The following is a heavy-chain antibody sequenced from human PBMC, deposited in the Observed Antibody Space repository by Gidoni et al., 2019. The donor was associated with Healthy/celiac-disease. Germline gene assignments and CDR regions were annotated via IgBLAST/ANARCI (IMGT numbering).Heavy chain of an antibody. CDR3: AADRNAAAAPGFDY. D-gene: IGHD6-13*01. V-gene: IGHV1-58*01. Sequence: QMQLVQSGPEVQKPGTSVKVSCKASGFTFTSSAVQWVRQARGQRLEWIGWIVVGSGNTNYAQKFQERVTITRDMSTSTAYMELSSLRSEDTAVYYCAADRNAAAAPGFDYWGQGTLVTVSS. CDR1: GFTFTSSA. J-gene: IGHJ4*02. CDR2: IVVGSGNT.